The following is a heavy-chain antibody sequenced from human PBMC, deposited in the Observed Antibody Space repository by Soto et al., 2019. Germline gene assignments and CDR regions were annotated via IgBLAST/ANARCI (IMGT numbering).Heavy chain of an antibody. CDR2: INPNSGGT. V-gene: IGHV1-2*04. Sequence: ASLKVSCKASGYTFTVYYMHWVRQAPGQGLEWMGWINPNSGGTNYAQKFQGWVTMTRDTSISTAYMELSRLRSDDTAVYYCARAYGDYYGMDVWGQGTTVTVSS. D-gene: IGHD4-17*01. CDR1: GYTFTVYY. J-gene: IGHJ6*02. CDR3: ARAYGDYYGMDV.